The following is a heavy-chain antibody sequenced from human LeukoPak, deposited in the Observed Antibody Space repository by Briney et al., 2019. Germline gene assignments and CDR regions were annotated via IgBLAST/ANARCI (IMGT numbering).Heavy chain of an antibody. D-gene: IGHD2-2*01. J-gene: IGHJ6*03. Sequence: SGGSLRLSCAASGFTFINSWMSWVRQAPGKGLEWVSSISGGNTFYADSVMGRFTVSRDNSKNTLYLQMNSLSAEDTAVYYCAKRGNPAVGHHYLDVWGKGTTVSVSS. CDR3: AKRGNPAVGHHYLDV. CDR1: GFTFINSW. V-gene: IGHV3-23*01. CDR2: ISGGNT.